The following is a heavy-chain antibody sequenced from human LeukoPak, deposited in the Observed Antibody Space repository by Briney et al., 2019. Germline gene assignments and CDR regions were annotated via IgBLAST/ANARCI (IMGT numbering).Heavy chain of an antibody. CDR3: TRDGSTWSRGVGFDI. V-gene: IGHV3-74*01. Sequence: GGSLRLSCAASGFTFTSYWMHWVRQAPGKGLVWVSRISTEGSNTIYADAVKGRFTVSRDNAKNTLYLQMNSLRAEDTAVYYCTRDGSTWSRGVGFDIWGQGTTVTVSS. D-gene: IGHD6-13*01. CDR1: GFTFTSYW. J-gene: IGHJ3*02. CDR2: ISTEGSNT.